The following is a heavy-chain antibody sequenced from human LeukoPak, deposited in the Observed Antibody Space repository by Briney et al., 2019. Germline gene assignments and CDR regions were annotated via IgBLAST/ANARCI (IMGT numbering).Heavy chain of an antibody. CDR1: GFTFSSYG. J-gene: IGHJ4*02. CDR3: AKDLGVRYFDWLIPGSDY. D-gene: IGHD3-9*01. Sequence: GGSLRLSCAVSGFTFSSYGMHWDRQAPGKGLEWVAVISYVGSNKYYADSVKGRFTISRDNSKNTLYLQMNGLRAEDTAVYYCAKDLGVRYFDWLIPGSDYWGQGTLVTVSS. CDR2: ISYVGSNK. V-gene: IGHV3-30*18.